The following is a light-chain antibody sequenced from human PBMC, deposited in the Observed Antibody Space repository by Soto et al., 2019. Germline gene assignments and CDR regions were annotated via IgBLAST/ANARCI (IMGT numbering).Light chain of an antibody. CDR1: SSDVGGYNY. CDR2: DVS. V-gene: IGLV2-11*01. J-gene: IGLJ3*02. Sequence: QSALTQPRSVFGSPGQSVTISCTGTSSDVGGYNYVSWYQQHPGKAPKLMIYDVSKRPSGVPDRFSGSKSGNTAYLTISGLQAEDEADYYCCPYAGSYTSWVFGGGTKVTVL. CDR3: CPYAGSYTSWV.